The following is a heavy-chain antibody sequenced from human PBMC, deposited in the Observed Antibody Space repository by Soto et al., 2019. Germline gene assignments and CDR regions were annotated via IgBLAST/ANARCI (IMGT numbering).Heavy chain of an antibody. CDR3: AGWGYYDFWSGYFPDYYYGMDV. Sequence: SETLSLTCTVSGGSISSGGYYWSWIRQHPGKGLEWIGYIYYSRSTYYNPSLKSRVTISVDTSKNQFSLKLGSVTAADTAVYYCAGWGYYDFWSGYFPDYYYGMDVWGQGTTVTVSS. V-gene: IGHV4-31*03. CDR2: IYYSRST. D-gene: IGHD3-3*01. CDR1: GGSISSGGYY. J-gene: IGHJ6*02.